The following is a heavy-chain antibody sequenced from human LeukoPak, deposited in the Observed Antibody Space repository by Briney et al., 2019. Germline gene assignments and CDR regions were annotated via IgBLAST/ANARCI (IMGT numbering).Heavy chain of an antibody. Sequence: SETLSLTCTVSGGSISSSSYYWGWLRQPPGKGLEWIGSIYYSGSTYYNPSLKSRVTISVDTSKNQFSLKHSSVTAADTAVYYCARDRGRVDAYFDYWGQGTLVTVSS. J-gene: IGHJ4*02. V-gene: IGHV4-39*07. CDR3: ARDRGRVDAYFDY. CDR1: GGSISSSSYY. CDR2: IYYSGST. D-gene: IGHD5-12*01.